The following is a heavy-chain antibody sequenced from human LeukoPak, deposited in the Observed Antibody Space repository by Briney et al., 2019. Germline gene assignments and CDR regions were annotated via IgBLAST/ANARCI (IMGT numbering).Heavy chain of an antibody. CDR1: GFTFSSYW. D-gene: IGHD6-13*01. J-gene: IGHJ4*02. CDR3: ARRGYSSSWYGGFGYFDY. V-gene: IGHV3-7*01. CDR2: IKQDGSEK. Sequence: GGSLRLSCAASGFTFSSYWMSWVRQAPGKGLEWVANIKQDGSEKNYVDSVKGRFTISRDNAKNSLYLQMNSLRAEDTAVYYCARRGYSSSWYGGFGYFDYWGQGTLVTVSS.